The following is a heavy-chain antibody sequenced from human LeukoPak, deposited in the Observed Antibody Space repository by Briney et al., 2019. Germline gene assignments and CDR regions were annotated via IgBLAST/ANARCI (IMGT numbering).Heavy chain of an antibody. Sequence: SETLSLTCKVSGDSISRSYWSWIRQPPGRGLGWLGYIYNSRSTNYNPSLKSRATISVDTSKNQFSLKLSSVTAADTAVYYCARRVGDYVSSNDSGSYQYYFDYWGQGTLVTVSS. CDR2: IYNSRST. CDR3: ARRVGDYVSSNDSGSYQYYFDY. J-gene: IGHJ4*02. D-gene: IGHD1-26*01. V-gene: IGHV4-4*08. CDR1: GDSISRSY.